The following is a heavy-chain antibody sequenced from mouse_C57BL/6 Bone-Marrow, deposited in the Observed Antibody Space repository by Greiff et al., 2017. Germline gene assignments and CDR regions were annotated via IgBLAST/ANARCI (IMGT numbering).Heavy chain of an antibody. Sequence: QVQLQQPGTELVKPGASVKLSCKASGYTFTSYWMHWVKQRPGQGLEWIGNINPSNGGTTYNEKFKSKATLTVDKSSSTAYMQLSSLTSEDSAVYYCASITTAVRGYYFDYWGQGTTLTVSS. CDR2: INPSNGGT. D-gene: IGHD1-1*01. CDR3: ASITTAVRGYYFDY. V-gene: IGHV1-53*01. CDR1: GYTFTSYW. J-gene: IGHJ2*01.